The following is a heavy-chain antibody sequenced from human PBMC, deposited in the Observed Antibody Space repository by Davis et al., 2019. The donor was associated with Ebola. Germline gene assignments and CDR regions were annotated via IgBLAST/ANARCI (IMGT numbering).Heavy chain of an antibody. CDR2: IFPGDSDT. Sequence: GESLKISCEGSGYSFTTYWIVWVRQMPGKGLECMGIIFPGDSDTRYSPSFQGQVTISADKSISTAYLQWSSLKASDTAIYYCARGTNGYNPGGYFDSWGQGTLVTVSS. V-gene: IGHV5-51*01. D-gene: IGHD5-24*01. CDR3: ARGTNGYNPGGYFDS. CDR1: GYSFTTYW. J-gene: IGHJ4*02.